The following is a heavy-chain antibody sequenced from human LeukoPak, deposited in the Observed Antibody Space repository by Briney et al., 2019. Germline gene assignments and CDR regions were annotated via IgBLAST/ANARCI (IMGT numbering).Heavy chain of an antibody. V-gene: IGHV4-39*01. CDR3: ASYDSSGYYLRLPRGYFDY. Sequence: SETLSLTCTVSGGSISSSSYYWGWIRQPPGKGLEWIGSIYYSGSTYYNPSLKSRGTIYVDTSKNQFSLKLSSVTAADTAVYYCASYDSSGYYLRLPRGYFDYWGQGTLVTVSS. CDR1: GGSISSSSYY. J-gene: IGHJ4*02. CDR2: IYYSGST. D-gene: IGHD3-22*01.